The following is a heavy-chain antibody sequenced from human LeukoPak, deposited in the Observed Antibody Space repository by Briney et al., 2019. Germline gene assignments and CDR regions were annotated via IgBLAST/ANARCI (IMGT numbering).Heavy chain of an antibody. CDR2: IYTSGST. CDR1: GGSISSYY. J-gene: IGHJ5*02. Sequence: SETLSLTCTVSGGSISSYYWSWIRQPAGKGLEWIGRIYTSGSTNYNPSLKSRVTMSVDTSKNQFSLKLSSVTAADTAVYYCARGIYCYGSGRGVNWFDPWGQGTLVTVSS. V-gene: IGHV4-4*07. CDR3: ARGIYCYGSGRGVNWFDP. D-gene: IGHD3-10*01.